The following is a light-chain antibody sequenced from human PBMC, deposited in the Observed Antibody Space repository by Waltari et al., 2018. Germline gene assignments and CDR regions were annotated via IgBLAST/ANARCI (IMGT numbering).Light chain of an antibody. CDR3: QQYSNWPRT. CDR2: GAS. Sequence: EIVLTQSLATLSLSPGERATLSCRASQSVSSSLAWYQQKPGQAPRLLIYGASSRATGIPDRFSGSGSGTDFTLTISSLEPEDFAVYYCQQYSNWPRTFGQGTKVEIK. CDR1: QSVSSS. J-gene: IGKJ1*01. V-gene: IGKV3-15*01.